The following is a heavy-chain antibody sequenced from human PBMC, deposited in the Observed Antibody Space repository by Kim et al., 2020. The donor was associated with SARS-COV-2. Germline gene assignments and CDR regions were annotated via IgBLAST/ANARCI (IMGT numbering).Heavy chain of an antibody. D-gene: IGHD2-8*01. Sequence: GGSLRLSCAASGFTFSGSAMHWVRQASGKGLEWVGRIRSKADSYAIAYAASVKGRFTIARDDSKNTAYLQMNSLKTEDTAVYYCTRTPNGGGGGMDVWGQGTTVTVSS. CDR1: GFTFSGSA. CDR2: IRSKADSYAI. CDR3: TRTPNGGGGGMDV. J-gene: IGHJ6*02. V-gene: IGHV3-73*01.